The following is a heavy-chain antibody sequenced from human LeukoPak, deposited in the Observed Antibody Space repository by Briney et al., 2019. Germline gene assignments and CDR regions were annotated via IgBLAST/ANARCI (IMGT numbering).Heavy chain of an antibody. CDR2: IYHSGST. D-gene: IGHD1-20*01. J-gene: IGHJ6*02. CDR1: GGSISSGGYS. V-gene: IGHV4-30-2*01. Sequence: SETLSLTCAVSGGSISSGGYSWSWIRQPPGKGLEWIGYIYHSGSTYYNPSLKSRVTISVDRSKNQFSLKLSSVTAADTAVYYCASNNFYYYYYGMDVWGQGTTITVSS. CDR3: ASNNFYYYYYGMDV.